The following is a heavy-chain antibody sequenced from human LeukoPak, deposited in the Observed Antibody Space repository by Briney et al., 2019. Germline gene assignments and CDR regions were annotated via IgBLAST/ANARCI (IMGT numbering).Heavy chain of an antibody. CDR3: AKGYFDWSYFDI. CDR1: GFTFSSYG. V-gene: IGHV3-30*18. D-gene: IGHD3-9*01. Sequence: GGSLRLSCAASGFTFSSYGMHWVRQAPGKGLEWVSVISYDGSNKYYADSVKGRFTISRDNSKNTLYLQMNSLRAEDTAVYYCAKGYFDWSYFDIWGQGTMVTVSS. J-gene: IGHJ3*02. CDR2: ISYDGSNK.